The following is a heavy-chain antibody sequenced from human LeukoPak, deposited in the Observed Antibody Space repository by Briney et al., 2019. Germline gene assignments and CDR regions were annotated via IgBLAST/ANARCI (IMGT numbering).Heavy chain of an antibody. V-gene: IGHV3-30*02. D-gene: IGHD1-1*01. Sequence: GXSLRLSCAASGFTFSTYGMHWVRQAPGKGLEWVAFIRCDGSNKYYADSVKGRFTISRDNSKNTLYLQMNSLRAEDTAMYFCAKDKDPWKSTSISDFDYWGQGTLVTVSS. J-gene: IGHJ4*02. CDR1: GFTFSTYG. CDR3: AKDKDPWKSTSISDFDY. CDR2: IRCDGSNK.